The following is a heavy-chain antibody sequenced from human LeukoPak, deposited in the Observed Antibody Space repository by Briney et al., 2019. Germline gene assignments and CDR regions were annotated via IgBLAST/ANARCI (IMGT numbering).Heavy chain of an antibody. D-gene: IGHD3-10*01. CDR2: IYYSGST. Sequence: PSETLSLTCTVSGGSISSSSYYWGCIRQPPGKGLEWIGSIYYSGSTYYNPSLKSRVTISVDTSKNQFSLKLSSVTAADTAVYYGVRGPYGSGISNWFDPWGQGTLVIVSS. CDR3: VRGPYGSGISNWFDP. CDR1: GGSISSSSYY. J-gene: IGHJ5*02. V-gene: IGHV4-39*07.